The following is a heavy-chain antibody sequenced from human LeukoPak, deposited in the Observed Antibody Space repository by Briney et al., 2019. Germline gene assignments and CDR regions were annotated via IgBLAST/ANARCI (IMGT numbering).Heavy chain of an antibody. V-gene: IGHV3-74*01. CDR3: AKDPGPHTAFNWFDT. Sequence: GGSLRLSCAASGFTFSSYWMHWVPQAPGKGLVWVSRINVDGSITDYADSVRGRFTISRDNAKNTLYLQMDSLRVDDTAVYYCAKDPGPHTAFNWFDTWGQGTLVTVSS. J-gene: IGHJ5*02. CDR1: GFTFSSYW. CDR2: INVDGSIT.